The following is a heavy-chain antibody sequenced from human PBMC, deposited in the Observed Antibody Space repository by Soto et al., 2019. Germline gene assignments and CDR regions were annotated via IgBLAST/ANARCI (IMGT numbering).Heavy chain of an antibody. CDR3: ARDTRYSSSSGGGD. V-gene: IGHV1-69*06. CDR1: GGTFSSYA. CDR2: IIPIFGTA. D-gene: IGHD6-6*01. Sequence: QVQLVQSGAEVKKPGSSVKVSCKASGGTFSSYAISWVRQAPGQGLEWMGGIIPIFGTANYAQKFQGRVTITADKSTSTANMELSSLKSGDTAVDYFARDTRYSSSSGGGDWGQGTLVTVSS. J-gene: IGHJ4*02.